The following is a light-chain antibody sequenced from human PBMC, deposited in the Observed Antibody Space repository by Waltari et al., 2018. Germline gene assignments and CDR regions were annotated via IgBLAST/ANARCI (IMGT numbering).Light chain of an antibody. CDR3: QQAHSFPYS. V-gene: IGKV1-12*01. J-gene: IGKJ2*03. Sequence: DIQMTQSPSSVSASVGDRVTITCRASQDINKWLAWFQQTPGKAPKLLIYAGSSVQSGVPSRFSGSGSGADFTLTISTLQPEDSATYYCQQAHSFPYSFGQATKLE. CDR2: AGS. CDR1: QDINKW.